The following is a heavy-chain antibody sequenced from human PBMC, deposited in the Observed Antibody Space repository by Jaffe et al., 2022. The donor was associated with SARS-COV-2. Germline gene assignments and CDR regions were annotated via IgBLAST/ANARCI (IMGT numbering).Heavy chain of an antibody. D-gene: IGHD4-17*01. J-gene: IGHJ4*02. CDR2: IYPGDSHT. Sequence: EVQLVQSGAEVKKPGESLKISCKGSGYTFANYWIGWVRQMPGKGLEWMGIIYPGDSHTIYSPSFQGRVTFSADKSINTAYLQWSSLRPSDAAIYYCARHRGSMTSVTPFDHWGQGTLVTVSS. V-gene: IGHV5-51*01. CDR3: ARHRGSMTSVTPFDH. CDR1: GYTFANYW.